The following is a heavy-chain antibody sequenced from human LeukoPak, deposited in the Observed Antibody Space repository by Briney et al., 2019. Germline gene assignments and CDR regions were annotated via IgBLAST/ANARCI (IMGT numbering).Heavy chain of an antibody. V-gene: IGHV3-30*04. CDR3: ARAVPLWFGELLLDY. D-gene: IGHD3-10*01. CDR2: ISYDGSNK. CDR1: GFTSSSYA. Sequence: GRSLRLSCAASGFTSSSYAMHRVRQAPGKGLEWVAVISYDGSNKYYADSVKGRFTISRDNSKNTLYLQMNSLRAEDTAVYYCARAVPLWFGELLLDYWGQGTLVTVSS. J-gene: IGHJ4*02.